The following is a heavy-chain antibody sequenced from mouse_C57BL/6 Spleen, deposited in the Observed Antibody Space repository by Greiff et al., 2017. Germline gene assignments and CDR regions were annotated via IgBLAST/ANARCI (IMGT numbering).Heavy chain of an antibody. CDR3: ARGRAGYAMDY. Sequence: QVQLQQSGPELVKPGASVKISCKASGYAFSSSWMNWVKQRPGKGLEWIGRIYPGDGDTNYNGKFKGKATLTADKSSSTAYMQLSSLTSEDSAVYFCARGRAGYAMDYWGQGTSVTVSS. V-gene: IGHV1-82*01. D-gene: IGHD3-3*01. J-gene: IGHJ4*01. CDR2: IYPGDGDT. CDR1: GYAFSSSW.